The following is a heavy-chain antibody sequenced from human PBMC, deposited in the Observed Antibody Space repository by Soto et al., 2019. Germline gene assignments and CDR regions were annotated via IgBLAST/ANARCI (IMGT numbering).Heavy chain of an antibody. CDR2: ISASGGST. CDR3: LTGLFGGPFDY. J-gene: IGHJ4*02. V-gene: IGHV3-23*01. D-gene: IGHD3-22*01. CDR1: GFTFSRNA. Sequence: GGSLRLSCAASGFTFSRNAMSWVRQVPGKGLEWVSGISASGGSTYYADSVKGRFTISRDNSKNTLYLQMNTLRAEDTALYYCLTGLFGGPFDYWGQGT.